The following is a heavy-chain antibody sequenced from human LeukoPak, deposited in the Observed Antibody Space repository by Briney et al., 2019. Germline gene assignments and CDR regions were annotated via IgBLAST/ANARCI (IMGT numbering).Heavy chain of an antibody. CDR1: GFVLSDYG. D-gene: IGHD6-19*01. J-gene: IGHJ4*02. CDR2: VRNDGSNE. CDR3: ARDVEQWLVRVYYFDY. Sequence: GGSLRLSCAASGFVLSDYGMHWVRQAPGKGLEWVAFVRNDGSNEYYVGSVKGRFTISRDNAKNSLYLQMNSLRAEDTAVYYCARDVEQWLVRVYYFDYWGQGTLVTVSS. V-gene: IGHV3-30*02.